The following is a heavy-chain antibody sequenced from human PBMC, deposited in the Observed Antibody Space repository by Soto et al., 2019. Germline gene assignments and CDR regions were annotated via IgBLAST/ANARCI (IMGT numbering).Heavy chain of an antibody. CDR2: ISYRGSS. J-gene: IGHJ4*02. CDR3: GRYRPGGTGFDY. CDR1: GGSLSSDGYF. V-gene: IGHV4-61*03. Sequence: SETLSLTCTVSGGSLSSDGYFWTWIRQPPGKGLEWIGNISYRGSSKYHSSLKRRVTISKDTSENYFPLKLSSVTAPDTAFYYCGRYRPGGTGFDYWGEGTLVTVCS. D-gene: IGHD3-10*01.